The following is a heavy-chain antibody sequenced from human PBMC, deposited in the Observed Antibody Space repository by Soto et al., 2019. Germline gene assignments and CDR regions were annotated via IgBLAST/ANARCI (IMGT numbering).Heavy chain of an antibody. Sequence: PSETLSLTCAVSGGSFSGYYWSWIRQPPGKGLEWIGEINHSGSTNYNPSLKSRVTISVDTSKNQFSLKLSSVTAADTAVYYCARRPIVVVPAAIHRYYGSGSQRARDYGMDVWGQGTTVTVSS. CDR1: GGSFSGYY. CDR2: INHSGST. CDR3: ARRPIVVVPAAIHRYYGSGSQRARDYGMDV. V-gene: IGHV4-34*01. D-gene: IGHD2-2*02. J-gene: IGHJ6*02.